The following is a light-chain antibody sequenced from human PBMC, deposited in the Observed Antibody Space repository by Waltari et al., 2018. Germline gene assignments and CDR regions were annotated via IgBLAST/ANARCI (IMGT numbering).Light chain of an antibody. J-gene: IGKJ4*01. Sequence: EIVLTQSPATLSLSPGERATLSCRASQSVNNSLAWYQQKPGQAPRLLIYDTSNRATGIPARFSGSGSGTDFTLTISSLEPEDFAVYYCQQRGNWPLTFGGGTKVEVK. CDR3: QQRGNWPLT. CDR2: DTS. V-gene: IGKV3-11*01. CDR1: QSVNNS.